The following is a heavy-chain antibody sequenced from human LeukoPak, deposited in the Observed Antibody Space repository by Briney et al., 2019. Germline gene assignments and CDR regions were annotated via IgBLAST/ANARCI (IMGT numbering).Heavy chain of an antibody. J-gene: IGHJ5*02. D-gene: IGHD5/OR15-5a*01. CDR3: ARLSTSPHHFP. CDR1: GFTFSSYA. Sequence: GGSLRLSCAASGFTFSSYAMHWVRQAPGQGLEWMGRINPNSGDTYYTQDFQGRITMTRDTSLSTAYLELSTLRSNDTAVYYCARLSTSPHHFPWGQGTLVTVSS. V-gene: IGHV1-2*06. CDR2: INPNSGDT.